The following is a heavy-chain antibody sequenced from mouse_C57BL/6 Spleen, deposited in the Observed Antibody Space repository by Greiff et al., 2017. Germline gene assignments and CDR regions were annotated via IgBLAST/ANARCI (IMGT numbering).Heavy chain of an antibody. V-gene: IGHV5-4*01. CDR2: ISDGGSYT. CDR3: AGDSSRSSWFAY. D-gene: IGHD3-2*02. J-gene: IGHJ3*01. CDR1: GFTFSSYA. Sequence: EVQGVESGGGLVKPGGSLKLSCAASGFTFSSYALSWVRQTPEKRLEWVATISDGGSYTYYPDNVKGRFTISRDNAKNNLYLQMSHLKSEDTAMYYCAGDSSRSSWFAYGGQGTLVTVSA.